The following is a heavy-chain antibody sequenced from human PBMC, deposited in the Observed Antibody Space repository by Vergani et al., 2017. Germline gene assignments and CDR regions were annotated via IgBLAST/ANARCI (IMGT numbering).Heavy chain of an antibody. Sequence: QVQLVQSGAEVKKPGAPVKVSCKASGYTFTGYYLHWVRQAPGQGHGLMGWGNPNSGGTNYAQKFQGRVTMTRETSISTAYMELSRLRSDDTAVYYCARPRGGERALYGMDVWGQGTMVTVSS. J-gene: IGHJ6*02. V-gene: IGHV1-2*02. CDR1: GYTFTGYY. CDR2: GNPNSGGT. D-gene: IGHD2-21*01. CDR3: ARPRGGERALYGMDV.